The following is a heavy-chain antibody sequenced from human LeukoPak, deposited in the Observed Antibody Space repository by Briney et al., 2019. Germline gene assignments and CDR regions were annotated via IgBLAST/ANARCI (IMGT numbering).Heavy chain of an antibody. J-gene: IGHJ4*02. V-gene: IGHV5-10-1*01. CDR1: GYSFTSYW. CDR2: IDPSDSYT. CDR3: AIQRNGPGDFWY. D-gene: IGHD3-3*01. Sequence: GESLKISCKGSGYSFTSYWISWVRQMPGKGLEWMGRIDPSDSYTNYSPSFQGHVTISADKSISTAYLQWSSLKASDTAMYYCAIQRNGPGDFWYWGQGTLVTVSS.